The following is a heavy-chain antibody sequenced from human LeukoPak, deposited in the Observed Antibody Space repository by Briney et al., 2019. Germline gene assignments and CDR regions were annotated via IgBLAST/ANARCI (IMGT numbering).Heavy chain of an antibody. CDR2: INMDGTTI. CDR3: ARVSRGSYHFEY. V-gene: IGHV3-74*01. J-gene: IGHJ4*02. D-gene: IGHD1-26*01. CDR1: GFTFSSYS. Sequence: PGGSLRLSCAASGFTFSSYSMNWVRQAPGKGLEWVSRINMDGTTISYADSVKGRFTISRDNAKNTLYLQMSSLRAEDTAVYYCARVSRGSYHFEYWGQGALVTVSS.